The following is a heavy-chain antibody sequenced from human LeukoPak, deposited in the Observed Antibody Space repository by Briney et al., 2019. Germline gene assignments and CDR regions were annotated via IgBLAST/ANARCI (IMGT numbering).Heavy chain of an antibody. V-gene: IGHV3-21*01. CDR3: ARDQNDAFDI. J-gene: IGHJ3*02. Sequence: GGSLRLSCAASGFTFSRYNMNWVRQSPGKGLEWVSSISSGSSYIYYADSVKGRYTISRDNAKNSLYLQMNTLRAEDTAVYYCARDQNDAFDIWGQGTMVTVSS. CDR1: GFTFSRYN. CDR2: ISSGSSYI.